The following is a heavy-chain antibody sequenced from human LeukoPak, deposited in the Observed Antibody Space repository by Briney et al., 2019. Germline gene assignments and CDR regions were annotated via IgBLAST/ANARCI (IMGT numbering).Heavy chain of an antibody. CDR3: ARVAPPLDDYIRGSFPYYFDY. V-gene: IGHV3-21*04. CDR2: ISSSSSYI. Sequence: PGGSLRLSCAASGFTFSSYSMNWVRQAPGKGLEWVSSISSSSSYIYYADSVKGRFTISRGNSKNTLYLHMSSLRVEDTAVFYCARVAPPLDDYIRGSFPYYFDYWGQGTPVTVSS. D-gene: IGHD3-16*01. J-gene: IGHJ4*02. CDR1: GFTFSSYS.